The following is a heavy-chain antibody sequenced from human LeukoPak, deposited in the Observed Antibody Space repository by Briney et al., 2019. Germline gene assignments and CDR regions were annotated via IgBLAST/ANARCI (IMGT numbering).Heavy chain of an antibody. J-gene: IGHJ5*02. CDR2: INHSGST. Sequence: SETLSLTCAVYGGSFSGYYWSWVRQPPGKGLEWIGEINHSGSTNYNPSLKSRVTISVDTSKNQFSLKLSSVTAADTAVYYCARGRLSYYYDSRGWFDPWDQGTLVTVSS. CDR3: ARGRLSYYYDSRGWFDP. V-gene: IGHV4-34*01. CDR1: GGSFSGYY. D-gene: IGHD3-22*01.